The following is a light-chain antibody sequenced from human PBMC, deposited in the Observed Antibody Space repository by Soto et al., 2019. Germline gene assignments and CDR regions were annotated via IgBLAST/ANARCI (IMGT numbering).Light chain of an antibody. CDR1: QNIKNY. Sequence: IQMTQSPSSLSISLGDRVNITCQASQNIKNYVNWYQHRPGKAPEFLIYESSILQTGVSSRFSGSGYGTHFTLTISNVQPDDVATYYCQQYEDLLLTFGGGTRLDIK. CDR2: ESS. J-gene: IGKJ4*01. CDR3: QQYEDLLLT. V-gene: IGKV1-33*01.